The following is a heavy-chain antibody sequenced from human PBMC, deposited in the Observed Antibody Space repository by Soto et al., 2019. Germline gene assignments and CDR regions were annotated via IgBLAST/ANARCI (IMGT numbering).Heavy chain of an antibody. CDR3: ARGTTVAPSENWFDP. CDR2: IYHSGST. Sequence: PSETLSLTCAVSGGSISSGGYSWSWIRQPPGKGLEWIGYIYHSGSTYYNPSLKSRVTISVDRSKNQFSLKLSSVTAADTAVYYCARGTTVAPSENWFDPWGQGTLVTAPQ. D-gene: IGHD4-17*01. V-gene: IGHV4-30-2*01. CDR1: GGSISSGGYS. J-gene: IGHJ5*02.